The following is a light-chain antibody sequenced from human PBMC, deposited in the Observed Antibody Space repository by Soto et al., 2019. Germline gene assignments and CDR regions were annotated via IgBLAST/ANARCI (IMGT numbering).Light chain of an antibody. CDR1: SSNIGSNY. V-gene: IGLV1-47*01. J-gene: IGLJ2*01. CDR3: AAWDDSLSGVV. CDR2: RNN. Sequence: QSVLTQPPSASGTPGQRVTISCSGSSSNIGSNYVYWYHQLPGTAPKLLIYRNNQRPSGVPDRFSGSKSGTSASLAISGLRSEDDAEYYCAAWDDSLSGVVFGGGTKLTVL.